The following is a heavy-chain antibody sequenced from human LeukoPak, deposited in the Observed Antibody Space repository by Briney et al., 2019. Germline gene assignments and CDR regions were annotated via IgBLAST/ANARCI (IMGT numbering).Heavy chain of an antibody. D-gene: IGHD2-15*01. V-gene: IGHV1-2*02. CDR3: ARENPPLGGIVVVVAATXNWFDP. CDR1: GYTFTGYY. J-gene: IGHJ5*02. CDR2: INPNSGGT. Sequence: ASVKVSCKASGYTFTGYYMHWVRQAPGQGLEWMGWINPNSGGTNYAQKFQGRVTMTRDTSISTAYMELSRLRSDDTAVYYCARENPPLGGIVVVVAATXNWFDPWGQGTLVTVSS.